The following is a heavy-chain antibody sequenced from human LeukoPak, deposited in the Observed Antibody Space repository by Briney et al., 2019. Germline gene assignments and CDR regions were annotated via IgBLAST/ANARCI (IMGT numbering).Heavy chain of an antibody. CDR1: GYTFTSYD. V-gene: IGHV1-8*01. CDR2: MNPNSGNT. D-gene: IGHD3-3*01. CDR3: AKPITIFGVVIPPFDY. Sequence: ASVKVSCKASGYTFTSYDINWVRQATGQGLEWMGWMNPNSGNTGYAQKFQGRVTMTRNTSISTAYMELSSLRSEDTAVYYCAKPITIFGVVIPPFDYWGQGTLVTVSS. J-gene: IGHJ4*02.